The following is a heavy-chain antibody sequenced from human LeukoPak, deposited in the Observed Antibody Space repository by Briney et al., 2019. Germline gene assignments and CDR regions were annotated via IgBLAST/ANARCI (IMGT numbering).Heavy chain of an antibody. D-gene: IGHD3-22*01. CDR1: GFTFSSYA. V-gene: IGHV3-23*01. Sequence: GGSLRLSCAASGFTFSSYAMSWVRQAPGKGLEWVSSISGSGGSTYYADSVKGRFTISRDNSKNTLYLQMNSLRAEDTVIYYCAKAKYYYDSSGAKGIDYWGQGTLVTVSS. J-gene: IGHJ4*02. CDR3: AKAKYYYDSSGAKGIDY. CDR2: ISGSGGST.